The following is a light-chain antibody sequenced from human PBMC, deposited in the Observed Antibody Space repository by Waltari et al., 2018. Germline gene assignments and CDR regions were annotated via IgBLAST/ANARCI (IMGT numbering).Light chain of an antibody. CDR3: SSYISSSTLEL. V-gene: IGLV2-14*01. CDR2: EVS. Sequence: QSALTQPASVSGSPGQSISISCTGTSSDVGAYNYVSWYTQPPGKAPQLMIFEVSNRPSGGSNRVSGSKSGNTSSLTISGLQAEDEADYYCSSYISSSTLELFGGGTSLTVL. J-gene: IGLJ2*01. CDR1: SSDVGAYNY.